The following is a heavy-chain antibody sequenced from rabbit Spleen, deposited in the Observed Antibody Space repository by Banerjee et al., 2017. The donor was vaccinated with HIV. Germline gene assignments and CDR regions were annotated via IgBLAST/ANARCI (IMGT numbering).Heavy chain of an antibody. D-gene: IGHD4-2*01. Sequence: QEQLVESGGGLVKPGASLTLICTASGFSFSSGYDMSWVRQAPGKGLEWIGCIGTGSGNTWYASWAKGPFTISKTSSTTVTLQVTSLTAADTATYFCARFFTVDDYFNLWGPGTLVTVS. J-gene: IGHJ4*01. CDR2: IGTGSGNT. CDR1: GFSFSSGYD. CDR3: ARFFTVDDYFNL. V-gene: IGHV1S45*01.